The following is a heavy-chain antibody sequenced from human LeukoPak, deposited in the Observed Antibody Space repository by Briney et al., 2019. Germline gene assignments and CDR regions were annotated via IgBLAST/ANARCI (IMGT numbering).Heavy chain of an antibody. J-gene: IGHJ4*02. D-gene: IGHD7-27*01. V-gene: IGHV1-58*02. Sequence: AVTVSFTASGFTFTISAMQWVRQARGQRLEWIGWIVVGSGNTNYAQKFQERVTITRDMSTSTAYMELSSLRSEDTAVYYCAADPSSNWGEAMFDYWGQGTLVTVSS. CDR2: IVVGSGNT. CDR3: AADPSSNWGEAMFDY. CDR1: GFTFTISA.